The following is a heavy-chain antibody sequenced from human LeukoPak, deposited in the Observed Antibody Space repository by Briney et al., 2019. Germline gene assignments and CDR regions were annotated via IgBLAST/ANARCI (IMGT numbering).Heavy chain of an antibody. V-gene: IGHV1-3*01. CDR1: GYTFTSYA. CDR3: ARLEFGSGPFYGMDV. Sequence: ASVKASCKASGYTFTSYAMHWVRQAPGQRLEWMGWINAGNGNTKYSQKFQGRVTITRDTSASTAYMELSSLRSEDTAVYYCARLEFGSGPFYGMDVWGKGTTVTVSS. J-gene: IGHJ6*04. CDR2: INAGNGNT. D-gene: IGHD3-10*01.